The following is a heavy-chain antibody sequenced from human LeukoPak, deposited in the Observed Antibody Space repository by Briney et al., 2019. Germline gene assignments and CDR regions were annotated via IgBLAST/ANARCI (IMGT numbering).Heavy chain of an antibody. CDR2: IRYDGSKK. J-gene: IGHJ4*02. D-gene: IGHD3-3*01. CDR1: GFTFSSYG. Sequence: GXSLXLSCAASGFTFSSYGMHWVRQAPGKGLEWVAFIRYDGSKKYYADSVKGRFTISRDNSKNTMYLQMDRLREEDTAVYYCAKGPETYYDFWSGYRGSDYWGQGTLVTVSS. CDR3: AKGPETYYDFWSGYRGSDY. V-gene: IGHV3-30*02.